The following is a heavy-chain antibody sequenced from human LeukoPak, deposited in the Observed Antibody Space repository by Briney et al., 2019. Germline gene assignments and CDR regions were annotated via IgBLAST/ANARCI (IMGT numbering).Heavy chain of an antibody. V-gene: IGHV3-21*01. CDR3: ARDLSSGWFWFDP. CDR2: ISSSSSYI. CDR1: GFTFSSYR. Sequence: GGSLRLSCAASGFTFSSYRMNWVRQAPGKGLEWVSSISSSSSYIYYADSVKGRFTISRDDAKNSLYLQMNSLRAEDTAVYYCARDLSSGWFWFDPWGQGTLVTVSS. D-gene: IGHD6-19*01. J-gene: IGHJ5*02.